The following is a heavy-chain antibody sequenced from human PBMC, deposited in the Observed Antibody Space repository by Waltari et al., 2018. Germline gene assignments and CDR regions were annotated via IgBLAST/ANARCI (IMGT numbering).Heavy chain of an antibody. V-gene: IGHV3-23*01. J-gene: IGHJ4*02. CDR2: ISGSGGST. Sequence: EVQLLESGGGLVQPGGSLRLPCAASGFTFSSYAMSWVRQAPGKGLEWVSAISGSGGSTYYADSVKGRFTISRDNSKNTLYLQMNSLRAEDTAVYYCANDIAARADSDYWGQGTLVTVSS. D-gene: IGHD6-6*01. CDR3: ANDIAARADSDY. CDR1: GFTFSSYA.